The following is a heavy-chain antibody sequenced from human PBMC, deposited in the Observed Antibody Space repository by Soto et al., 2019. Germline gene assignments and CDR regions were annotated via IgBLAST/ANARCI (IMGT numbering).Heavy chain of an antibody. CDR3: ARGPSSMVRGLSKTRAPFDS. V-gene: IGHV4-34*01. D-gene: IGHD3-10*01. Sequence: QVQLQQWGAGLLKPSETLSLTCAVYGGSFSDYYWSWIRQPPGKGLEWIGEINHSGSTNYNPSLKSRVTISVDTSQNQFTLKLSSVTAADTAVYYCARGPSSMVRGLSKTRAPFDSWGQGTLVTVSS. CDR1: GGSFSDYY. CDR2: INHSGST. J-gene: IGHJ4*02.